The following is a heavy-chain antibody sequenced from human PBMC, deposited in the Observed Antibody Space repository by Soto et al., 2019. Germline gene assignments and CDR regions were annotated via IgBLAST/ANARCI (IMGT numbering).Heavy chain of an antibody. CDR2: STNKGRSDSR. V-gene: IGHV3-72*01. D-gene: IGHD1-1*01. Sequence: SLRLSWAASGRTLSIHDMDLVRQATGKGLEWLARSTNKGRSDSRKYAASVKGRFTISSCDSKNSLYLQMSCMKAEDTAVYYCVRGNWSFDYWGKGTVVSVSA. J-gene: IGHJ4*02. CDR1: GRTLSIHD. CDR3: VRGNWSFDY.